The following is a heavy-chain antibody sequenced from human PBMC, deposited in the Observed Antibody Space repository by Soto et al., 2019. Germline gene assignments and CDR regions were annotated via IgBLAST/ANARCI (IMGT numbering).Heavy chain of an antibody. D-gene: IGHD1-7*01. J-gene: IGHJ4*02. Sequence: QVQLQQWGAGLLKPSETLSLTCAVYGGSFSGYYWSWIRQLPGKGLEWIGEINHSGSTNYNPSLKSRVTISVDTSKNQFSLKLSSVTAADTAVYYCARGRKSGTTEWGQGTLVTVSS. CDR1: GGSFSGYY. V-gene: IGHV4-34*01. CDR3: ARGRKSGTTE. CDR2: INHSGST.